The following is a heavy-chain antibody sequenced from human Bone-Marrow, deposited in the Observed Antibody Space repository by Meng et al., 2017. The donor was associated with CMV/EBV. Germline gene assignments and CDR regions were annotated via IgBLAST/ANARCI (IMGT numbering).Heavy chain of an antibody. Sequence: ASVKVSCKASGYTFTGYYMHWVRQATGQGLEWMGWMNPNSGNTGYAQKFQGRVTITRNTSISTAYMELSSLRSEDTAVYYCARADTSPTYYDFWSGYFPSLGYYGMDVWGQGTTVTVSS. J-gene: IGHJ6*02. CDR1: GYTFTGYY. CDR3: ARADTSPTYYDFWSGYFPSLGYYGMDV. D-gene: IGHD3-3*01. V-gene: IGHV1-8*03. CDR2: MNPNSGNT.